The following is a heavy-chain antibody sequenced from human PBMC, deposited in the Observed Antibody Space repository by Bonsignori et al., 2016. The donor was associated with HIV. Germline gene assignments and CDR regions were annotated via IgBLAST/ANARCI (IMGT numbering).Heavy chain of an antibody. CDR2: ISAYNGNT. CDR3: ARSNTAMGLNFDY. Sequence: WVRQAPGQGLEWMGWISAYNGNTNYAQKLQGRVTMTTDTSTSTAYMELRSLRSDDTAVYYCARSNTAMGLNFDYWGQGTLVTRLL. J-gene: IGHJ4*02. D-gene: IGHD5-18*01. V-gene: IGHV1-18*01.